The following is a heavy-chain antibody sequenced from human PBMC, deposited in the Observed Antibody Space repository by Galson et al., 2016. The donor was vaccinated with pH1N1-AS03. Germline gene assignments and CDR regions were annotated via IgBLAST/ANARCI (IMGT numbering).Heavy chain of an antibody. D-gene: IGHD3-22*01. Sequence: SGKVSCKASGYTFTNYAVHWVRQSPGQRLQWMGWINGDNGYTNFSRKFQGRVTLTRDTSASTAYMKLSSLRSQATAVYFCARAETYYDQVFDYWGQGTLVTVSS. V-gene: IGHV1-3*01. CDR2: INGDNGYT. J-gene: IGHJ4*02. CDR3: ARAETYYDQVFDY. CDR1: GYTFTNYA.